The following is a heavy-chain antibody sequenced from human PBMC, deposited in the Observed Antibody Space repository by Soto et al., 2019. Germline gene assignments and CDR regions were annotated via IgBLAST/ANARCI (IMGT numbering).Heavy chain of an antibody. CDR2: IRAKSNKYAT. Sequence: EVQLVESGGGVVQPGGSLRLSCAASGFSFSGSAIHWVRQASGKGLEWVGRIRAKSNKYATLYAESLKGRFTISRDDSQSTAYLEMNSLKTEDTAVYYCNSGSYYSSIWGQGTLVTVSS. CDR1: GFSFSGSA. D-gene: IGHD1-26*01. CDR3: NSGSYYSSI. J-gene: IGHJ4*02. V-gene: IGHV3-73*02.